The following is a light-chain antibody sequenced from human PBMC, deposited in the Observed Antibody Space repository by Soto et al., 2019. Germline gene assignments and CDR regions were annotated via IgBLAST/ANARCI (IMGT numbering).Light chain of an antibody. CDR1: QSLLHSNGYYY. V-gene: IGKV2-28*01. Sequence: DIVMTQSPLSLPVTPGEPASISCRSTQSLLHSNGYYYVDWYLQRPGQSPQLLIYLGSNRASGVPDRFSGSGSGTDFTLEISRVEAEDVGIYYCMQALQTPITFGQGTRLEI. CDR2: LGS. CDR3: MQALQTPIT. J-gene: IGKJ5*01.